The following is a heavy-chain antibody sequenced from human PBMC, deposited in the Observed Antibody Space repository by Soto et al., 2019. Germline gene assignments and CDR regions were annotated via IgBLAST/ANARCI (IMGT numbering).Heavy chain of an antibody. CDR2: ISGSGGST. CDR3: AKEGGQTGRYYYYYYGMDV. D-gene: IGHD1-26*01. J-gene: IGHJ6*02. Sequence: GSLRLSCAASGFTFSSYAMSWVRQAPGKGLEWVSAISGSGGSTYYADSVKGRFTISRDNSKNTLYLQMNSLRAEDTAVYYCAKEGGQTGRYYYYYYGMDVWGQGTTVTVSS. V-gene: IGHV3-23*01. CDR1: GFTFSSYA.